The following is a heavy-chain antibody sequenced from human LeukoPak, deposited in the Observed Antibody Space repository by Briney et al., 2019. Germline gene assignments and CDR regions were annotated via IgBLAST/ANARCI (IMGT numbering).Heavy chain of an antibody. Sequence: PGGSLRLSCAASGFTVSSNYMSWVRQAPGKGLEWVSVIYSGGSTYYADSVKGRFTISRDNSKNTLYLQMNSLRAEDTAVYYCARGEWELGTDAFDIWGQGTMVTVSS. CDR1: GFTVSSNY. V-gene: IGHV3-53*01. J-gene: IGHJ3*02. CDR3: ARGEWELGTDAFDI. D-gene: IGHD1-26*01. CDR2: IYSGGST.